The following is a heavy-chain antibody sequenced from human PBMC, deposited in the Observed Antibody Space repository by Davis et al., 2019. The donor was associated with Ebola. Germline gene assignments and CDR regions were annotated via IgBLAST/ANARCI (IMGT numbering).Heavy chain of an antibody. V-gene: IGHV1-2*06. CDR3: ARGHYCSGGSCYPRRVGY. CDR2: INPNSGGT. J-gene: IGHJ4*02. Sequence: ASVKVSCKASGYTFTSYGISWVRQAPGQGLEWMGRINPNSGGTNYAQKFQGRVTLTRDTSISTAYMELSSLRSEDTAVYYCARGHYCSGGSCYPRRVGYWGQGTLVTVSS. CDR1: GYTFTSYG. D-gene: IGHD2-15*01.